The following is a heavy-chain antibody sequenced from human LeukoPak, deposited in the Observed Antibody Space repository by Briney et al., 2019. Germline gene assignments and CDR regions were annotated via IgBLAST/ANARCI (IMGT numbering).Heavy chain of an antibody. Sequence: GPVHAKLTETLTLTCTVSGFLLSDARMDVSWIRQPPGKALEWLAHIFSYDENSYTTSLKSRLTISPDTTTGQVVLTMTNMDPMDTATYYCARITTYYDILTGLDGIDAFDIWGQGTMVTISS. J-gene: IGHJ3*02. CDR2: IFSYDEN. CDR3: ARITTYYDILTGLDGIDAFDI. D-gene: IGHD3-9*01. V-gene: IGHV2-26*01. CDR1: GFLLSDARMD.